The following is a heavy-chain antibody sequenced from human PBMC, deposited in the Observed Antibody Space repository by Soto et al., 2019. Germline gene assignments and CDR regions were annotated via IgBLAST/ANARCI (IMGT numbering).Heavy chain of an antibody. V-gene: IGHV3-53*01. CDR3: ARRRGGGGY. J-gene: IGHJ4*02. CDR2: IYSGGYT. CDR1: GFTVSNNY. Sequence: EVQLVESGGGLIQPGGSLRLSCAVSGFTVSNNYMSWVRQAPGKGLEGVSVIYSGGYTAYGDSVKGRFTISRDNSKNTIYLQKHGRRADARAVYYCARRRGGGGYWGQGTLVTVSS. D-gene: IGHD3-10*01.